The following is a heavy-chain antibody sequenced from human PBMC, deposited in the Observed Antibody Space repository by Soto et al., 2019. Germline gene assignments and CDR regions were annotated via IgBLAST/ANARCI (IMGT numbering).Heavy chain of an antibody. CDR1: GYTFTSYA. J-gene: IGHJ5*02. CDR3: ARDRGSSSVWFDP. CDR2: INAGNGNT. D-gene: IGHD6-6*01. Sequence: ASVKVSCKASGYTFTSYAIHWVRQAPGQRLEWMGWINAGNGNTKYSQKFQGRVTITRDTSASTAYMELSSLRSEDTAVYYCARDRGSSSVWFDPWGQGTLVTVSS. V-gene: IGHV1-3*01.